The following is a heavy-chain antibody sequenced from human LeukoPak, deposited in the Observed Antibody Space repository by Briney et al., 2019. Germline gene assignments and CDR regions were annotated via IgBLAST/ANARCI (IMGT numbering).Heavy chain of an antibody. J-gene: IGHJ6*03. Sequence: ASVKVSCKASGYTFNSHGISWVRQAPGQGLEWMGWISAYIGNTNYAQKLQGRVTMTTDTSTSTAYMELRSLRSDDTAVYYCAREVEGATGYYYYYMDVWGKGTTVTISS. CDR3: AREVEGATGYYYYYMDV. CDR2: ISAYIGNT. V-gene: IGHV1-18*01. D-gene: IGHD1-26*01. CDR1: GYTFNSHG.